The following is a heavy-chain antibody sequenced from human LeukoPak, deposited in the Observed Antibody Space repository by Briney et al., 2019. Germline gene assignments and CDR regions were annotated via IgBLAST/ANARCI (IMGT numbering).Heavy chain of an antibody. Sequence: GGSLRLSCGASGFSFSTSWMTWVRQAPGKGLEWVARINADGNEKYYVDSVKGRFTISRDNAKRSAYLQMDSLRVEDTAVYYCARGHYGRDYWGQGTLVTVSS. CDR1: GFSFSTSW. J-gene: IGHJ4*02. V-gene: IGHV3-7*04. CDR3: ARGHYGRDY. D-gene: IGHD4-17*01. CDR2: INADGNEK.